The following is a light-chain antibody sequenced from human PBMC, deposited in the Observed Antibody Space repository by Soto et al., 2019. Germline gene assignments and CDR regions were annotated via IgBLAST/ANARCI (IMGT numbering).Light chain of an antibody. CDR2: AAS. J-gene: IGKJ5*01. CDR3: QQFKNYPIT. Sequence: IQLTQSPSSLSASVGDIVTFTCRASEDISSYLVWYQQKPGAAPKLLIYAASALHSGVPSRFSGSGSGTDFTLTISSLHPEDFAVYFCQQFKNYPITFGQGTRLEIK. CDR1: EDISSY. V-gene: IGKV1-9*01.